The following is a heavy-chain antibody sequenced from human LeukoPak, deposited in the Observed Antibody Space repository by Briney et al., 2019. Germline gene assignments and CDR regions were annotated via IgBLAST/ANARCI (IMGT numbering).Heavy chain of an antibody. D-gene: IGHD4/OR15-4a*01. CDR3: ARRAGAYSHPYDY. CDR2: IYSGTT. CDR1: GFSVSSNS. Sequence: QTGGSLRLSCTVSGFSVSSNSMSWVRQAPGKGLEWVSFIYSGTTHYSDSVKGRFTISRDNSKNTLYLQMNSLRVEDTAVYYCARRAGAYSHPYDYWGQGTLVTVSS. V-gene: IGHV3-53*01. J-gene: IGHJ4*02.